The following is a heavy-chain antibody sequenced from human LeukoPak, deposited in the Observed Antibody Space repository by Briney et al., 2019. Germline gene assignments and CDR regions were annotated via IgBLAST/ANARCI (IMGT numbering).Heavy chain of an antibody. CDR1: GGSISSYY. J-gene: IGHJ4*02. CDR3: ARHVTYSSGWFLGLYYFDY. D-gene: IGHD6-19*01. CDR2: IYYSGST. V-gene: IGHV4-39*01. Sequence: PSETLSLTCTVSGGSISSYYWSWIRQPPGKGLEWIGSIYYSGSTYYNPSLKSRVTISVDTSKNQFSLKLSSVTAADTAVYYCARHVTYSSGWFLGLYYFDYWGQGTLVTVSS.